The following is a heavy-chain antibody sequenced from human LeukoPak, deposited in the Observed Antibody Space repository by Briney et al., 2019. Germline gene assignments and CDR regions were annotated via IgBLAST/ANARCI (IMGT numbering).Heavy chain of an antibody. V-gene: IGHV3-21*01. J-gene: IGHJ4*02. D-gene: IGHD2-2*01. Sequence: GGSLRLSCAASGFTFSSYEMNWVRQAPGKGLEWISSISSSSTYIYYADSVKGRFTISRDNAKNSLYLQMNSLRAEDTAVYYCARAYCSSTRCSCYFDSWGQGTLVTVSS. CDR2: ISSSSTYI. CDR3: ARAYCSSTRCSCYFDS. CDR1: GFTFSSYE.